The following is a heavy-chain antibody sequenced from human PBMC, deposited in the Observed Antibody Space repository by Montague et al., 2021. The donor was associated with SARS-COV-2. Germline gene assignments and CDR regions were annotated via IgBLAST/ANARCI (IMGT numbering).Heavy chain of an antibody. V-gene: IGHV3-66*01. CDR3: ARDTPKQLNYYYGMDV. CDR1: GFTVSSNY. J-gene: IGHJ6*02. D-gene: IGHD6-13*01. Sequence: SLRLSCAASGFTVSSNYMSWVRQAPGKGLEWVSDIYSGGSTYYADSVKGRFTISRDNSRNTVYLQMNSLRAVDTAVYYCARDTPKQLNYYYGMDVWGQGTTVTVSS. CDR2: IYSGGST.